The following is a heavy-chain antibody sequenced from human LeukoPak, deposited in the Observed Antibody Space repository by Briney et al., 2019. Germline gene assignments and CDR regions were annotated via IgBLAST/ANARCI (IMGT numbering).Heavy chain of an antibody. CDR2: VNPHSGGT. J-gene: IGHJ4*02. CDR3: ARTDNKYDSRLLFN. CDR1: GYTFTGYY. V-gene: IGHV1-2*02. D-gene: IGHD6-13*01. Sequence: SVKVSCKASGYTFTGYYMHWVRQAPGQGLEWMGWVNPHSGGTNLAQGFRGRVTLTRDTSVTTAYMELNRLQSDDTAIYYCARTDNKYDSRLLFNWGQGTQIIVSS.